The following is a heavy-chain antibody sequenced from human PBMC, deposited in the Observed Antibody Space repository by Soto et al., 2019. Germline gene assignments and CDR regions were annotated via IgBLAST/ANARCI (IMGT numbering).Heavy chain of an antibody. V-gene: IGHV1-18*01. D-gene: IGHD1-1*01. J-gene: IGHJ4*02. CDR2: ISAHNGNT. CDR3: ARGRYGDY. CDR1: GYAFTTYG. Sequence: QVHLVQSGAEVKKPGASVKVSCQASGYAFTTYGITWVRQAPGQGLEWMGWISAHNGNTNYAQKLQGRVTVTSDTSTSTAYMELRSLRSDDTAVYYCARGRYGDYWGQGALVTVSS.